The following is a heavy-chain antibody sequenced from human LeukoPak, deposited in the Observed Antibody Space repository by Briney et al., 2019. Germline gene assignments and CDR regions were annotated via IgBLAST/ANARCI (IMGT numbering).Heavy chain of an antibody. J-gene: IGHJ5*02. CDR2: ISGSGDST. CDR1: GFTFSNYG. Sequence: GGSLRLSCAASGFTFSNYGMSWVRQAPEKGLEWVSSISGSGDSTYYADSVKGRVTISRDNSKNTPYLQMNSLRADDTAVYYCAKDRSISGSSENNWFDPWGRGTLVTVSS. CDR3: AKDRSISGSSENNWFDP. D-gene: IGHD1-26*01. V-gene: IGHV3-23*01.